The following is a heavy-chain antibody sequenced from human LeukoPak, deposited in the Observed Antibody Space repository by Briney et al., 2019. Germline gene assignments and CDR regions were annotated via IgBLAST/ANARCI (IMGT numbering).Heavy chain of an antibody. CDR1: GYTFTSYD. CDR3: ARHRSRRLRFLEWFEGGMDV. Sequence: ASVKVSCKASGYTFTSYDINWARQATGQGLEWMGWMNPNRGNTGYAQKFQGRVTMTRNTSISTAYMELSSLRSEDTAVYYCARHRSRRLRFLEWFEGGMDVWGQGTTVTVSS. J-gene: IGHJ6*02. V-gene: IGHV1-8*01. D-gene: IGHD3-3*01. CDR2: MNPNRGNT.